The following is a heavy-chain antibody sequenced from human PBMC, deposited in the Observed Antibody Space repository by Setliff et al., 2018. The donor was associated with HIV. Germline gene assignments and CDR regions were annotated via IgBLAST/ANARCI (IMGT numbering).Heavy chain of an antibody. V-gene: IGHV4-61*08. D-gene: IGHD6-6*01. CDR3: ASEAWTSYRSSSGYYYYYMDV. CDR2: VYYRGST. CDR1: GDSVNNGGFF. Sequence: SETLSLTCSVTGDSVNNGGFFWNWIRQTPGKGLEWIGNVYYRGSTKYNPSLKSRVTISVDTSKNQFSLKLSSVTAADTAVYYCASEAWTSYRSSSGYYYYYMDVWGKGTTVTVSS. J-gene: IGHJ6*03.